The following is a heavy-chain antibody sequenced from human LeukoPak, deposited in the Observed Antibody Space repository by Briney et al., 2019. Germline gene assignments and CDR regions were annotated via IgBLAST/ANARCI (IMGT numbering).Heavy chain of an antibody. V-gene: IGHV4-34*01. D-gene: IGHD3-22*01. CDR3: ARGSVYYYDSSGYYYPSNPFDY. CDR2: INHSGST. CDR1: GGSFSGYY. Sequence: PSETLSLTCAVYGGSFSGYYWSWIHQPPGKGLEWIGEINHSGSTNYNPSLKSRVTISVDTSKNQFSLKLSSVTAADTAVYYCARGSVYYYDSSGYYYPSNPFDYWGQGTLVTVSS. J-gene: IGHJ4*02.